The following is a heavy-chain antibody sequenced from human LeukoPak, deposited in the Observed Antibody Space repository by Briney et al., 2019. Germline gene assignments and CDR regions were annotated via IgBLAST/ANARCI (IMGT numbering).Heavy chain of an antibody. CDR1: GGSTSNFY. J-gene: IGHJ5*01. V-gene: IGHV4-59*01. Sequence: SSETLSLTCTVSGGSTSNFYWTWIRQSPGKGLEWIGYISYSGTTKYSPSLKSRVTMSLDTSKNQFSLKLNSVTAADTAVYYCARNHGGWFDSWGQGTLVTVSS. CDR2: ISYSGTT. CDR3: ARNHGGWFDS. D-gene: IGHD4-23*01.